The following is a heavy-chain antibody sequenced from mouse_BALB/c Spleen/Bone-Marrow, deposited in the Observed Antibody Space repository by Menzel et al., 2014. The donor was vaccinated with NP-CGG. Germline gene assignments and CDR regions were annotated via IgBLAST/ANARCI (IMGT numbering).Heavy chain of an antibody. CDR2: IYPGSGST. CDR3: TSWDY. J-gene: IGHJ2*01. Sequence: KQSGSELVRPGASVKLSCKASGYTFTSYWMHWVKQRHGQGLEXIGNIYPGSGSTNYDEKFKSKGTLTVDTSSSTAYMHLSSLTSEDSAVYYCTSWDYWGQGTTLTVSS. CDR1: GYTFTSYW. V-gene: IGHV1S22*01.